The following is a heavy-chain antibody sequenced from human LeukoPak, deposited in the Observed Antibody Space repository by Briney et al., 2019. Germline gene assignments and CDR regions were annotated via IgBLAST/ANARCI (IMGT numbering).Heavy chain of an antibody. Sequence: GGSLRLSCAASGFTFSSYGVHWVRQAPGKGLEWVAVISYDGSKRYYADSVKGRFTISRDNSKNTLYLQMNSLRAEDTAVYYCAKEHGDSHFDYWGQGTLVTVSS. CDR1: GFTFSSYG. J-gene: IGHJ4*02. CDR3: AKEHGDSHFDY. CDR2: ISYDGSKR. D-gene: IGHD4-17*01. V-gene: IGHV3-30*18.